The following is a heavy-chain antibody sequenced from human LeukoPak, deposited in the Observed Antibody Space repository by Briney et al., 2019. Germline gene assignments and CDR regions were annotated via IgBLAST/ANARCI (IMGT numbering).Heavy chain of an antibody. CDR3: ARGGYSSGRCLFDN. CDR2: INPNSGGT. V-gene: IGHV1-2*02. J-gene: IGHJ4*02. CDR1: GYTFTVYY. Sequence: ASVKVSCKASGYTFTVYYMHWVRQAPGQGLEWMGWINPNSGGTNYAQKFQGRVTMTRDTSICTAYMELSRLRSDDTAVYYCARGGYSSGRCLFDNWGQGTLVTVSS. D-gene: IGHD6-19*01.